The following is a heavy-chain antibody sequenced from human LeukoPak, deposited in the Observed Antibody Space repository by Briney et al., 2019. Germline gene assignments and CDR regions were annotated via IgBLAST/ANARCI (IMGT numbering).Heavy chain of an antibody. CDR2: IYYSGST. Sequence: PSETLSLTCIVSGGSTSTYDWSWIRQPPGKGLEWTGYIYYSGSTNYNPSLKSRVTISVDTSKNQFSLKLSSVTAADTAVYYCARATQAGYGDYWGQGTLVTVSS. CDR1: GGSTSTYD. J-gene: IGHJ4*02. D-gene: IGHD5-12*01. V-gene: IGHV4-59*01. CDR3: ARATQAGYGDY.